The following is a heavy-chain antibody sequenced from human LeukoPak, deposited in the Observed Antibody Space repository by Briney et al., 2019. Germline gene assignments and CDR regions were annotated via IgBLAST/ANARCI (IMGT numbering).Heavy chain of an antibody. CDR2: INPNSGGT. CDR3: ARDTPPYYDFWSGYYTAPYNWFDP. CDR1: GYTFTGYY. Sequence: ASVKVSCKASGYTFTGYYMHWVRQAPGQGLEWMGWINPNSGGTNYAQKFQGRVTTTRDTSISTAYMELSRLRSDDTAVYYCARDTPPYYDFWSGYYTAPYNWFDPWGQGTLVTVSS. V-gene: IGHV1-2*02. J-gene: IGHJ5*02. D-gene: IGHD3-3*01.